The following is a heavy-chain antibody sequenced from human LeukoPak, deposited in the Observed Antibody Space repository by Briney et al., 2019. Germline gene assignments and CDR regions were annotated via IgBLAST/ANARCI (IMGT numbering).Heavy chain of an antibody. CDR3: ARAGRITMVRGVNQNSYYFDY. CDR2: IIPILGIA. D-gene: IGHD3-10*01. CDR1: GGTFSSYA. Sequence: SVKVSCKASGGTFSSYAISWVRQAPGQGPEWMGRIIPILGIANYAQKFQGRVTITADKSTSTAYMELSSLRSEDTAVYYCARAGRITMVRGVNQNSYYFDYWGQGTLVTVSS. J-gene: IGHJ4*02. V-gene: IGHV1-69*04.